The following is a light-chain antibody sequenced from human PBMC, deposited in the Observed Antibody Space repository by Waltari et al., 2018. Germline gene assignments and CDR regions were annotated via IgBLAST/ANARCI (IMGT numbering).Light chain of an antibody. CDR1: QSRLHSNGYNY. Sequence: DIVMTQSPLSLPVPPGEPASHPCRSSQSRLHSNGYNYLDWYLQKPGQSPQLLIYLGSNRASGVPDRFSGSGSGTDFTLKISRVEAEDVGVYYCMQALQTPTFGQGTKVEIK. CDR3: MQALQTPT. CDR2: LGS. J-gene: IGKJ1*01. V-gene: IGKV2-28*01.